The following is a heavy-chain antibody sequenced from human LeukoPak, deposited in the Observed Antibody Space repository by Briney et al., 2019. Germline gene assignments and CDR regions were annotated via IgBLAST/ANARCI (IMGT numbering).Heavy chain of an antibody. CDR1: GFTFDDYA. CDR2: ISWNSGSI. D-gene: IGHD3-10*01. V-gene: IGHV3-9*01. J-gene: IGHJ4*02. Sequence: GRSLRLSCAASGFTFDDYAMHWVRHAPGKGLEWVSGISWNSGSIGYADSVKGRYTISRDNAKNSLYLQMNSLRAEDTALYYCAKDMTYGSGSYKVDYWGQGTLVTVSS. CDR3: AKDMTYGSGSYKVDY.